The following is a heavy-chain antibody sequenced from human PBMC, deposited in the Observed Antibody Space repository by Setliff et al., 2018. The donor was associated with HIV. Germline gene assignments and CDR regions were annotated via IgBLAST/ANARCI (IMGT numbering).Heavy chain of an antibody. CDR3: ARRPVSDTFDV. Sequence: PGESLKISCKASGYNFISYYIGWVRQMPGKGLEWMGIIYPGNSDTRYGPSFEGQVTISADCSITTAFLQWNSLKASDTAMYYCARRPVSDTFDVWGQGTMVTVSS. J-gene: IGHJ3*01. CDR2: IYPGNSDT. V-gene: IGHV5-51*01. CDR1: GYNFISYY.